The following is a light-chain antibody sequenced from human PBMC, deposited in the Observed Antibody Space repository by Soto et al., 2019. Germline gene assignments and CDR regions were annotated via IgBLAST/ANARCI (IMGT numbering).Light chain of an antibody. CDR1: SSYIGNNY. J-gene: IGLJ1*01. CDR3: GTWDSSLSDYV. Sequence: QSVLTQPPSVSAAPGQTVTISCSGSSSYIGNNYVSWYQQLPGTAPKLLIYDNNKRPAGIPDRFSGSKSGTSATLGISGLQTGDETDYYCGTWDSSLSDYVFGTGTKV. V-gene: IGLV1-51*01. CDR2: DNN.